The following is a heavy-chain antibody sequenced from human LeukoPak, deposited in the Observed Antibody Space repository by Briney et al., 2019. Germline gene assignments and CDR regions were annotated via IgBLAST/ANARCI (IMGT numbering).Heavy chain of an antibody. V-gene: IGHV1-2*04. CDR3: ARARFGALLPFDY. CDR1: GYTFTGYY. Sequence: ASVKVSCKTSGYTFTGYYMHWVRQAPGQGLEWMGWINPNSGGTNYAQKFQGWVTMTRDTSISTAYMELSRLRSDDTAVYYCARARFGALLPFDYWGQGTLVTVSS. J-gene: IGHJ4*02. CDR2: INPNSGGT. D-gene: IGHD3-10*01.